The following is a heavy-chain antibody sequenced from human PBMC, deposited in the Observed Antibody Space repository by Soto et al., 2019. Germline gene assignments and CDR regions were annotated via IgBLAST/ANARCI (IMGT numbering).Heavy chain of an antibody. J-gene: IGHJ4*02. D-gene: IGHD7-27*01. CDR2: ISSSSSTI. Sequence: GESLRLSCAASGFTFSSYSMNWVRQAPGKGLEWVSYISSSSSTIYYADSVKGRFTISRDNAKNSLYLQMNSLRDEDTAVYYCARDPHTLLGGYYFDYWGQGTLVTVSS. V-gene: IGHV3-48*02. CDR1: GFTFSSYS. CDR3: ARDPHTLLGGYYFDY.